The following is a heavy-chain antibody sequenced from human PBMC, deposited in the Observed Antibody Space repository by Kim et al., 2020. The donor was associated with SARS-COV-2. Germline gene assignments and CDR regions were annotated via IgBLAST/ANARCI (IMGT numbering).Heavy chain of an antibody. V-gene: IGHV3-74*01. CDR3: SRALSGTNCYNY. D-gene: IGHD2-15*01. J-gene: IGHJ4*02. Sequence: INDADSVESRFTSTQDNARSTLYLQMDSLTAEDTAVYYCSRALSGTNCYNYWGQGTLVTVSS. CDR2: I.